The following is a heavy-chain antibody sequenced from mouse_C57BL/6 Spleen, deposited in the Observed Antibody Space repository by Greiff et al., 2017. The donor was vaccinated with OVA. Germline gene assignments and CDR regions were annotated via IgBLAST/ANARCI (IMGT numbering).Heavy chain of an antibody. CDR3: ARSTTVVATNFDY. Sequence: QVQLQQPGAELVKPGASVKLSCKASGYTFTSYWMHWVKQRPGRGLEWIGRIDPHSGGTKYNEKFKSKATLTVDKSSSTAYMQLSSLTSEDSAVYYCARSTTVVATNFDYWGQGTTLTVSS. J-gene: IGHJ2*01. V-gene: IGHV1-72*01. D-gene: IGHD1-1*01. CDR2: IDPHSGGT. CDR1: GYTFTSYW.